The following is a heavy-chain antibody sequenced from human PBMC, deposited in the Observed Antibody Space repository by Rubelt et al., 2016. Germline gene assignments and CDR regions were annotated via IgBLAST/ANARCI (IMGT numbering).Heavy chain of an antibody. CDR3: AAFGGVNADY. CDR2: NGNT. V-gene: IGHV1-3*01. Sequence: NGNTKYSQKFQGRVTITRDTSASTAYMEPSSLRCEDTAVYYCAAFGGVNADYWGQGTLVTVSS. D-gene: IGHD3-16*01. J-gene: IGHJ4*02.